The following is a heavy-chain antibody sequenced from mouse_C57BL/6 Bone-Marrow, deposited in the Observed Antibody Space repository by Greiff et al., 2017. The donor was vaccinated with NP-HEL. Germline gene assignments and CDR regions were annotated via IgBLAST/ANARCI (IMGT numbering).Heavy chain of an antibody. V-gene: IGHV1-39*01. CDR1: GYSFTDYN. CDR2: INPDYGTT. CDR3: AREKFITTVVATDYYAMDY. J-gene: IGHJ4*01. D-gene: IGHD1-1*01. Sequence: EVQLQQSGPELVKPGASVKISCKASGYSFTDYNMNWVKQSNGKSLEWIGVINPDYGTTSYNQKFKGKATLTVDQSSSTAYMQLNSLTSEDSAVYYCAREKFITTVVATDYYAMDYWGQGTSVTVSS.